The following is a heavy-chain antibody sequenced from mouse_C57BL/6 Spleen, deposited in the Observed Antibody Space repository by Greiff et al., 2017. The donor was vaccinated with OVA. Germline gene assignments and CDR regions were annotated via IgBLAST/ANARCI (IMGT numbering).Heavy chain of an antibody. D-gene: IGHD2-5*01. CDR2: IYPGDGDT. V-gene: IGHV1-82*01. CDR1: GYAFSSSW. CDR3: ARSYYSNYGSYFDY. Sequence: QVQLKESGPELVKPGASVKISCKASGYAFSSSWMNWVKQRPGKGLEWIGRIYPGDGDTNYNGKFKGKATLTADKSSSTAYMQLSSLTSEDSAVYFCARSYYSNYGSYFDYWGQGTTLTVSS. J-gene: IGHJ2*01.